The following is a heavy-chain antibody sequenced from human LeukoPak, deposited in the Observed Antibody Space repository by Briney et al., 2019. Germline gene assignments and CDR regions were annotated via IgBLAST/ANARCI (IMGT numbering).Heavy chain of an antibody. Sequence: GGSLRLSCAASGFTSSAYDMHCVCQITGGGLEWVSTSGTVGDTFYSDSVKGRFTISRENAKNSVHLQMNSLRVEDSAIYFCVRAAMPYIINGRRFDYWGQGTLVTVSS. J-gene: IGHJ4*02. CDR1: GFTSSAYD. CDR2: SGTVGDT. CDR3: VRAAMPYIINGRRFDY. D-gene: IGHD2-2*01. V-gene: IGHV3-13*04.